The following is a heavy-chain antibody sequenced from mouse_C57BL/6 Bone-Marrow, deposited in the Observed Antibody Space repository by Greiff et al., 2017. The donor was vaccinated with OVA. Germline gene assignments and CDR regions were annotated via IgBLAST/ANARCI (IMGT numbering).Heavy chain of an antibody. CDR1: GFTFSDYG. J-gene: IGHJ4*01. CDR2: ISSGSSTI. CDR3: ARRLLWLRAYYYAMDY. Sequence: EVKLEESGGGLVKPGGSLKLSCAASGFTFSDYGMHWVRQAPETGLEWVAYISSGSSTIYYADTVKGRFTISRDNAKNTLFLQMTRLRSDDTTIYYCARRLLWLRAYYYAMDYWGQGTSVTVSS. D-gene: IGHD2-2*01. V-gene: IGHV5-17*01.